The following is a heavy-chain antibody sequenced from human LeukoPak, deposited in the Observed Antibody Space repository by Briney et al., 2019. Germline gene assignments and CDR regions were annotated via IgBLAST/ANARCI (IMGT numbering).Heavy chain of an antibody. CDR1: GGSISSSVYY. CDR3: ARVSFGAAGTDYYYYMDV. J-gene: IGHJ6*03. V-gene: IGHV4-39*07. CDR2: IYYSGST. Sequence: PSETLSLTCTVSGGSISSSVYYWGWIRQPPGKGLEWIGNIYYSGSTNYNPSLKSRVTISVDKSKNQFSLKLSSVTAADTAVYYCARVSFGAAGTDYYYYMDVWGKGTTVTVSS. D-gene: IGHD6-13*01.